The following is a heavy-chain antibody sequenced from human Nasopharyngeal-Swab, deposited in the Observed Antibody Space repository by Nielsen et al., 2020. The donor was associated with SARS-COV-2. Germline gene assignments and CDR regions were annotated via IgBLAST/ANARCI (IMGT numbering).Heavy chain of an antibody. CDR1: GLTFSDSA. CDR3: TRCGSGCYSGRDY. V-gene: IGHV3-73*01. Sequence: GGSLRLSCAASGLTFSDSALPWARDASGKGLEWVGRVRSKGNNYATAYSVSVKGRFIILRADPTNTAYLQMNSLKTEDTAMYYCTRCGSGCYSGRDYWGQGTLVTVSS. J-gene: IGHJ4*02. CDR2: VRSKGNNYAT. D-gene: IGHD2-15*01.